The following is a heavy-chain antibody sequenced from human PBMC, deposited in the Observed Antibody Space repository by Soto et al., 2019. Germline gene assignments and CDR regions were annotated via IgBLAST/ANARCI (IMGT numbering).Heavy chain of an antibody. CDR1: GGTFSSYT. CDR2: IIPILGIA. J-gene: IGHJ4*02. Sequence: SVKVSCKASGGTFSSYTISWVRQAPGQGLEWMGRIIPILGIANYAQKFQGRVTITADKSTSTAYMELSSLRSEDTAVYYCARDKMAVAVFDYWGQGTLVTVSS. CDR3: ARDKMAVAVFDY. V-gene: IGHV1-69*04. D-gene: IGHD6-19*01.